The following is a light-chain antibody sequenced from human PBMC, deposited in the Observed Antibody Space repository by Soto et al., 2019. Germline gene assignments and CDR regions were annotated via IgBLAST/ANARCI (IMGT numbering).Light chain of an antibody. V-gene: IGKV3-20*01. Sequence: ESVLTQSPGTLSLSPGERATLSCRASQSVSSSYLAWYQQKPGQAPRLLIYGASSRATGIPDRFSGSGSGTDFTLTISRLEPEDFAVYYCQQDGSSSYTFGQGTKLEIK. CDR2: GAS. CDR3: QQDGSSSYT. CDR1: QSVSSSY. J-gene: IGKJ2*01.